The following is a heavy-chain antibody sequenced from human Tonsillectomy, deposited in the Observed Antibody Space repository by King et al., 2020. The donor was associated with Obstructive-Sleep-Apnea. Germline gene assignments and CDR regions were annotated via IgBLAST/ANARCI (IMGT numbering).Heavy chain of an antibody. D-gene: IGHD3-3*01. V-gene: IGHV3-33*06. Sequence: VQLVESGGGVVQPGRFLRLSCAASGFTFSSYGMHWVRLAPGKGLEWVAVIWFDGNNKYYADFVKGRFTISRDNSKNTLYLQMNSLRVEDTAVYYCAKEDFGVLPTFDPWGQGSLVTVSS. CDR3: AKEDFGVLPTFDP. CDR2: IWFDGNNK. CDR1: GFTFSSYG. J-gene: IGHJ5*02.